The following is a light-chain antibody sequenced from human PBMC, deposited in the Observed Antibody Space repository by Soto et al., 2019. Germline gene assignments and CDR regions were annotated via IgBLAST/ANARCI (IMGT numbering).Light chain of an antibody. CDR3: QQRSSWPLT. Sequence: EIVLTPSPATLSLSPGERATLSCRASQSVGSDLAWYQQKPGQAPRLLIYTAAYRPTGIPARFSGSGSGTDFTLIISSLEAEDFALYYCQQRSSWPLTFGPGTTVDIK. CDR1: QSVGSD. V-gene: IGKV3-11*01. CDR2: TAA. J-gene: IGKJ3*01.